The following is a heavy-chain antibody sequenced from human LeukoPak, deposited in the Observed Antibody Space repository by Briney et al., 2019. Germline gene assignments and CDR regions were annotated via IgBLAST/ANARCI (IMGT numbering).Heavy chain of an antibody. D-gene: IGHD3-10*01. CDR1: GFTFSSYA. Sequence: GGSLRLSCAASGFTFSSYAMHWVRQAPGKGLEWVAVISYDGSNKYYADSVKGRFTISRDNSKNTLYLQMNSLRAEDTAVYYCARARFGELLSATDFDYWGQGTLVTVSS. J-gene: IGHJ4*02. CDR3: ARARFGELLSATDFDY. V-gene: IGHV3-30-3*01. CDR2: ISYDGSNK.